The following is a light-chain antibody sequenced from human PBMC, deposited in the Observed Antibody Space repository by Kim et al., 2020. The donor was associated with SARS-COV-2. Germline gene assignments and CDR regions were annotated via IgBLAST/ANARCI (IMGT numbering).Light chain of an antibody. Sequence: DIQMTQSPSSLSASLGDTVTITCRASQSASVYVNWYQQKPGKAPRLLIYGASSLQSWVPSRFSGSGSGTDFTLTISSLQPEDFATYYCQQSYRTPLTFGGGPKLEIK. CDR2: GAS. CDR3: QQSYRTPLT. CDR1: QSASVY. V-gene: IGKV1-39*01. J-gene: IGKJ4*01.